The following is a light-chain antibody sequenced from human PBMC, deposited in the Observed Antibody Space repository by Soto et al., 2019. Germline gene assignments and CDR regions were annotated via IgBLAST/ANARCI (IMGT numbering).Light chain of an antibody. Sequence: DIQMTQSPSTLSSYLLDIVTITCRASQSIKNWLAWYQQKPGEAPKLLIYKASTLESGVPSRFSGSGSGTEFTLTISCLQPDDVATYHCQQYNSYSQFTFGPGTKVDIK. J-gene: IGKJ3*01. CDR3: QQYNSYSQFT. CDR2: KAS. CDR1: QSIKNW. V-gene: IGKV1-5*03.